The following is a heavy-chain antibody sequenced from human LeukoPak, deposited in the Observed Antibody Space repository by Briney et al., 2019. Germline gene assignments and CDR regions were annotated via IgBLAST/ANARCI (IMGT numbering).Heavy chain of an antibody. CDR3: ARIIAVAAKEVDY. Sequence: GASVKVSCKASGYTFTGYYMHWVRQAPGQGLEWMGRINPNSGGTSYAQKFQGRVTMTRDTSISTAYMELSRLRSDDTAVYYCARIIAVAAKEVDYWGQGTLVTVSS. CDR2: INPNSGGT. J-gene: IGHJ4*02. D-gene: IGHD6-19*01. CDR1: GYTFTGYY. V-gene: IGHV1-2*06.